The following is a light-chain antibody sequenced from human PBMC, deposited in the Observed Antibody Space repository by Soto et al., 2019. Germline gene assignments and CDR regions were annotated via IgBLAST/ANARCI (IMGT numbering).Light chain of an antibody. Sequence: QSVLTQPASVSGSPGQSITISCTGTSSDVGGYNYVSWYQQHPGKAPKLMIYDVSNRPSGVSDRFSGSKSGNTASLTISGLQAEDEADNYCSSYTXSSTFVFGTGTKVTVL. CDR2: DVS. CDR1: SSDVGGYNY. CDR3: SSYTXSSTFV. V-gene: IGLV2-14*01. J-gene: IGLJ1*01.